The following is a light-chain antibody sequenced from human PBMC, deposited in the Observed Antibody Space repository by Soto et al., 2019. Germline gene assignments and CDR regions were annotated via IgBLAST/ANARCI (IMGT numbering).Light chain of an antibody. CDR1: QSINYW. Sequence: IQMTQSPSTLSASEGDRVTITCRASQSINYWLALYQQKPGKAPKLLISKASNLKSGVPSRFSGTRSGTEFTLTIRSLQPDDFASYYCQQYDSYPFTFGGGTKVEI. V-gene: IGKV1-5*03. CDR2: KAS. CDR3: QQYDSYPFT. J-gene: IGKJ4*01.